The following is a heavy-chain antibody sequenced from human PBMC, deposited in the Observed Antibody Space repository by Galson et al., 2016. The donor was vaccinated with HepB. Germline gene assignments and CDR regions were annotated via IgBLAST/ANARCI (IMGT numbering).Heavy chain of an antibody. J-gene: IGHJ4*02. Sequence: SVKVSCKAPGYTFTSYAMHWVRQAPGQRLEWMGWINAGSGNTKYSQKFQGRVTITRDTSASTAYMELRSLRSEDTAVYYCTRVGGRVVGATTLNYWGQGTLVTVSS. CDR3: TRVGGRVVGATTLNY. D-gene: IGHD1-26*01. CDR1: GYTFTSYA. V-gene: IGHV1-3*01. CDR2: INAGSGNT.